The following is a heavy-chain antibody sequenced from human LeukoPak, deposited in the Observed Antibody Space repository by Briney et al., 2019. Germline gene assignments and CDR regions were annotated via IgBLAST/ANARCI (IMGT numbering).Heavy chain of an antibody. J-gene: IGHJ4*02. D-gene: IGHD1-26*01. CDR3: ARAGGIYSNYYCDY. CDR2: MFHTGRP. V-gene: IGHV4-4*02. CDR1: GGSISSNNW. Sequence: SGTLSLTCAVAGGSISSNNWWSWVRQPPGRGLEWIGEMFHTGRPNSNPSLKSRVTISVERSKNQFSLNLSSVTAADTAVYYCARAGGIYSNYYCDYWGQGTLVTVSS.